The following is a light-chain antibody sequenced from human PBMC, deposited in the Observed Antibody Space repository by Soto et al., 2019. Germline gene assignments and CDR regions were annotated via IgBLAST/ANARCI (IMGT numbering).Light chain of an antibody. J-gene: IGLJ1*01. V-gene: IGLV2-11*01. CDR2: DVS. CDR1: SIDVGSSNY. CDR3: QSYASNLCALYV. Sequence: QSVLTQPRSVSGSPGQSVTISCTGPSIDVGSSNYVSWYQHHPGKAPKLMIYDVSERPSGVPDRFSGSRSGNTASLTISGIQAEDEADYYCQSYASNLCALYVFGAGTMV.